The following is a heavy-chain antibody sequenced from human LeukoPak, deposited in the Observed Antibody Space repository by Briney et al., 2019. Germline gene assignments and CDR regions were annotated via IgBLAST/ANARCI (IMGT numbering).Heavy chain of an antibody. J-gene: IGHJ5*02. Sequence: GESLKISCKGSGYSFPSYWIAWVRQMPGKGLEWMGIIYPGDSDTRYSPSFQGQATISADKSISTAYLQWSSLKASDTAMYYCARGTPYCSGGSCSPNWFDPWGQGTLVTVSS. CDR3: ARGTPYCSGGSCSPNWFDP. V-gene: IGHV5-51*01. CDR2: IYPGDSDT. CDR1: GYSFPSYW. D-gene: IGHD2-15*01.